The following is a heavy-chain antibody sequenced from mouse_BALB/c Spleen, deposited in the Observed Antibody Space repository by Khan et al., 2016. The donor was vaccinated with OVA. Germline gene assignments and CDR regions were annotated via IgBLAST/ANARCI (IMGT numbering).Heavy chain of an antibody. Sequence: EVQLQESGPGLVKPSQSLSLTCTVTGYSITSDYAWNWIRQFPGNKLEWMGYISYSGTTTYKPSLKSRITITRATSKNQFFLKLNSVTTEDTATYDCARWPDGYYAWFAYWGQGTLVTVSA. CDR2: ISYSGTT. CDR1: GYSITSDYA. V-gene: IGHV3-2*02. J-gene: IGHJ3*01. CDR3: ARWPDGYYAWFAY. D-gene: IGHD2-3*01.